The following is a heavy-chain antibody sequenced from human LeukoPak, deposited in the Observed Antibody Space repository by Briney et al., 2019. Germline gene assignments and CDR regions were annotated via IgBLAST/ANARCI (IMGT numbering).Heavy chain of an antibody. V-gene: IGHV3-7*01. CDR1: GFTFNFHW. D-gene: IGHD2-2*01. CDR2: IRPDGSEK. Sequence: GGSLRLSCEASGFTFNFHWMNWVRQAPGKGLEWLANIRPDGSEKVYVDSVRGRFTISRDNTKNSVYLQMNNLRSEDSAVYYCSGRSGFSSIYWGQGTRVTVSS. J-gene: IGHJ4*02. CDR3: SGRSGFSSIY.